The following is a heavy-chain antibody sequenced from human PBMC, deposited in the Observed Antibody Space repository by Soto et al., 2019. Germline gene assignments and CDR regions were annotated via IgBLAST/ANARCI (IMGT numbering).Heavy chain of an antibody. CDR1: GGSFSGYY. V-gene: IGHV4-34*01. CDR2: IDHSGST. CDR3: ARDLGLRSAGDLYYYYMDV. J-gene: IGHJ6*03. D-gene: IGHD5-12*01. Sequence: SETLSLTCAVYGGSFSGYYWNWIRQPPGKGLEWIGEIDHSGSTKYNPSLKSRVTISVETSKNQFSLKVSSVTAADTAVYYCARDLGLRSAGDLYYYYMDVWGKGTTVTVSS.